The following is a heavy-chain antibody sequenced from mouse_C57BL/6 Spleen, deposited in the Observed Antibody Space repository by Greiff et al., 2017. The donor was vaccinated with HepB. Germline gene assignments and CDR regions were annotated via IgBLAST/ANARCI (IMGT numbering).Heavy chain of an antibody. V-gene: IGHV4-1*01. CDR2: INPDSSTI. CDR3: ARGGDSDYYGSSYYFDY. J-gene: IGHJ2*01. CDR1: GIDFSRYW. D-gene: IGHD1-1*01. Sequence: EVQLQESGGGLVQPGGSLKLSCAASGIDFSRYWMSWVRRAPGKGLEWIGEINPDSSTINYAPSLKDKFIISRDNAKNTLYLQMSKVRSEDTALYYCARGGDSDYYGSSYYFDYWGQGTTLTVSS.